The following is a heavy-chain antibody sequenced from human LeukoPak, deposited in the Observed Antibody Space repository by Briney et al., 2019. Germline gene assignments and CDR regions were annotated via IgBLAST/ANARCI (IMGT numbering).Heavy chain of an antibody. D-gene: IGHD3-22*01. CDR2: IYYSGST. V-gene: IGHV4-39*01. CDR1: GGSISSSNYY. J-gene: IGHJ5*02. Sequence: PSETLSLTCTVSGGSISSSNYYWGWIRQPPGKGLEWIGSIYYSGSTYYNPSLKSRVTISVDTSKNQFSLKLSSVTAADTAVYYCAADSSGYPNWFDPWGQGTLVTVSS. CDR3: AADSSGYPNWFDP.